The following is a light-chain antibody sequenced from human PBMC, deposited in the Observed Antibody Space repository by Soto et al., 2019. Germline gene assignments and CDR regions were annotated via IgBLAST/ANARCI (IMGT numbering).Light chain of an antibody. Sequence: QSALIQPRSVSGSPGQSVTISCTGTSSDVGVYKYVSWYRQHPGKAPKLMIYDVTTRPSGVPDRFSGSKSGNTASLTISGLQAEDEADYYCCSYAGGDTFVFGSGTKVTVL. CDR1: SSDVGVYKY. J-gene: IGLJ1*01. CDR2: DVT. V-gene: IGLV2-11*01. CDR3: CSYAGGDTFV.